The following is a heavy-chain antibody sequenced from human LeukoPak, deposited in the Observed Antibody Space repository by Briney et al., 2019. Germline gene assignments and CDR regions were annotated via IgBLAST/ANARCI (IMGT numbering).Heavy chain of an antibody. CDR2: IYYSGST. J-gene: IGHJ4*02. V-gene: IGHV4-59*01. CDR3: ACYDYYGSGSPY. CDR1: GGSISSYY. D-gene: IGHD3-10*01. Sequence: PSETLSLTCTVSGGSISSYYWSWIRQPPGKGLEWIGYIYYSGSTNYNPSLKSRVTISVDTSKNQFSLKLSSVTAADTAVYYCACYDYYGSGSPYWGQGTLVTVSS.